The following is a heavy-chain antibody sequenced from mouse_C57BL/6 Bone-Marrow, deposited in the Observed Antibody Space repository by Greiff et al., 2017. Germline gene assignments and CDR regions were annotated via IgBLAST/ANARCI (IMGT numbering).Heavy chain of an antibody. CDR3: ARQGTAFYAMDY. CDR2: IYPGSGST. Sequence: VQLQQPGAELVKPGASVKMSCKASGYTFTSYWITWVKQRPGQGLEWIGDIYPGSGSTNYNEKFKSKATLTVDTSSSTAYMHLSSLTSEDSAVYYCARQGTAFYAMDYWGQGTSVTGSS. J-gene: IGHJ4*01. CDR1: GYTFTSYW. D-gene: IGHD1-2*01. V-gene: IGHV1-55*01.